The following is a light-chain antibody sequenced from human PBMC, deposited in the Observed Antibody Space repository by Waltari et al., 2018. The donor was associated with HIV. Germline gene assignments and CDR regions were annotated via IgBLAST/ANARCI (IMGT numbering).Light chain of an antibody. Sequence: SYELTPPPSVSVSPGQTPKIPCPGHALPHQYAHWYQQLPGQAPLLVIYKDTQRPSGIPERFSGSHSGTTVTLTISGVQAEDEADYYCESADNSGTYWVFGGGTKLSVL. CDR1: ALPHQY. CDR2: KDT. V-gene: IGLV3-25*03. J-gene: IGLJ3*02. CDR3: ESADNSGTYWV.